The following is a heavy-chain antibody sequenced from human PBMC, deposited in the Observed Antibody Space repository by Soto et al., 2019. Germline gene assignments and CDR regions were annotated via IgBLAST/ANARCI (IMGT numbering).Heavy chain of an antibody. J-gene: IGHJ6*02. CDR3: ARQALRFYGMDV. Sequence: SETLSLTCTVSGGSISSSSYYWGWIRQPPGKGLEWIGSIYYSGSTYYNPSLKSRVTISVDTSKNQFSLKLSSVTAADTAVYYCARQALRFYGMDVWGQGTTVTVSS. CDR2: IYYSGST. V-gene: IGHV4-39*01. CDR1: GGSISSSSYY. D-gene: IGHD3-16*01.